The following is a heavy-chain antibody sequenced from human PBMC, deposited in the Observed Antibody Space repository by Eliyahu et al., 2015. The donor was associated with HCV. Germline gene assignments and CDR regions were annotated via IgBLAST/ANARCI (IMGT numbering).Heavy chain of an antibody. V-gene: IGHV1-8*01. CDR2: VGPNRGGT. CDR3: ARDLGYAFWTGLIYPAEGTDALDI. D-gene: IGHD3/OR15-3a*01. Sequence: QVQLVQSGAEVKKPGAXVKVSCTASGYTFTXYXVNXVRQATGQGLEWMGWVGPNRGGTIYAXKFRGRVTLTMDTSISTAYMELSSLKSDDTAVYYCARDLGYAFWTGLIYPAEGTDALDIWGQGTMVTASS. J-gene: IGHJ3*02. CDR1: GYTFTXYX.